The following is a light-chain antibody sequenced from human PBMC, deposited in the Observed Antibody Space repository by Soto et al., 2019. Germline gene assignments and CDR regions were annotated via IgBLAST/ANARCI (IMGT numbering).Light chain of an antibody. CDR1: RDISDY. J-gene: IGKJ4*01. V-gene: IGKV1-33*01. CDR3: QQYGNPVLT. Sequence: DIQMTQSPSSLSASVGDRVTITCQASRDISDYLNWYQQKPGKAPRLLIYDASELETGVPSRFSGTGSGTDLTFTISSLQPEDFATYDCQQYGNPVLTFGGGTKVDIK. CDR2: DAS.